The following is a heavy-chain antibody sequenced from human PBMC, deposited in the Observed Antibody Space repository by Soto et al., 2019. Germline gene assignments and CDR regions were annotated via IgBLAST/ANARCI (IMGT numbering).Heavy chain of an antibody. CDR2: RYYSGHT. D-gene: IGHD2-21*02. Sequence: SETLSLPCTVTGDSISSRSYYWGWIRQPPGKGLAWSGSRYYSGHTYNNPSLRSRVSMSIDTSKDHFSRKPKCVTAADTALDFCARQRASVVTQAYCDGWGRGSLVSIAS. CDR1: GDSISSRSYY. V-gene: IGHV4-39*01. CDR3: ARQRASVVTQAYCDG. J-gene: IGHJ4*02.